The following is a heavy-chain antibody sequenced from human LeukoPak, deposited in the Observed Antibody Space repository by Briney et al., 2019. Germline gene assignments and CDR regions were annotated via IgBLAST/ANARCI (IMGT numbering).Heavy chain of an antibody. CDR2: IIPIFGTA. CDR3: ARDLGYDYGDD. J-gene: IGHJ4*02. V-gene: IGHV1-69*05. CDR1: GGTFSSYA. D-gene: IGHD3-22*01. Sequence: SVKVSCKASGGTFSSYAISWVRQAPGQGLEWMGRIIPIFGTANYAQKFQGRVTITTDESTSTTYMELSSLRSEDTAVYYCARDLGYDYGDDWGQGTLVTVSS.